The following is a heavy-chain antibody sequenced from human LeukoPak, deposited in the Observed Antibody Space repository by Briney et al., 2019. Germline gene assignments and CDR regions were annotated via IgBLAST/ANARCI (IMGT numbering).Heavy chain of an antibody. CDR2: INTNTGNP. CDR1: GYTFTSYA. D-gene: IGHD1-26*01. J-gene: IGHJ3*02. CDR3: ARVYRWELLDAFDI. V-gene: IGHV7-4-1*02. Sequence: ASVKVSCKASGYTFTSYAMNWVRQAPGQGLEWMGWINTNTGNPTYAQGFTGRFVFSLDTSVSTAYLQISSLKAEDTAVYYCARVYRWELLDAFDIWGQGTMGTVSS.